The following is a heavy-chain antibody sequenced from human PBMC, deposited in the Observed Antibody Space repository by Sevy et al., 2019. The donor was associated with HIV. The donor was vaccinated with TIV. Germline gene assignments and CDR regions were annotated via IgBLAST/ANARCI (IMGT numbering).Heavy chain of an antibody. CDR2: IKSISDGGTT. V-gene: IGHV3-15*01. Sequence: GGSLRLSCAASGFTFSDAWMSWVRQAPGKGLEWVGRIKSISDGGTTDYAAPVNGRVTISTDDSKSTLSLQMDSLKTDDTAVYYCFVWIQLWADWGQGTLVTVSS. J-gene: IGHJ4*02. CDR1: GFTFSDAW. D-gene: IGHD5-18*01. CDR3: FVWIQLWAD.